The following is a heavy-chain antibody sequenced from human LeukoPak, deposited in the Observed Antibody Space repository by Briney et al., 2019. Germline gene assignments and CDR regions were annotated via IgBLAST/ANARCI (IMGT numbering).Heavy chain of an antibody. CDR1: GFTFSDYY. D-gene: IGHD5-18*01. CDR3: VRGGFRYHY. V-gene: IGHV3-7*01. Sequence: GGSLRLSCAASGFTFSDYYMSWIRQAPGKGLEWVAKIKEDGSQKYYVDSVKGRFSISRDNAKNSLYLQMNSLRAEDTAVYYCVRGGFRYHYWGQGTLVTVSS. J-gene: IGHJ4*02. CDR2: IKEDGSQK.